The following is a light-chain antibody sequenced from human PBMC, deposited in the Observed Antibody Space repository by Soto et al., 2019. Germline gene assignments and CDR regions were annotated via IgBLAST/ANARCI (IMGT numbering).Light chain of an antibody. J-gene: IGKJ2*01. CDR1: QSVSTY. CDR2: DAS. Sequence: EIVLTQSPATLSLSPGERATLSCRASQSVSTYLAWSQQKPGQAPRLLIYDASKRATGIPARFSGSGSGTDFTLTISSLEPEDFAIYYCQQRSTWPPSYTFGQGTKLEIK. V-gene: IGKV3-11*01. CDR3: QQRSTWPPSYT.